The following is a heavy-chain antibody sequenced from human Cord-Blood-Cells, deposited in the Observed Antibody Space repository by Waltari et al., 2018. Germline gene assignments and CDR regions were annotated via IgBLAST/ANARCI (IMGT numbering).Heavy chain of an antibody. Sequence: QVQLVQSGAEVKKPGASVKVSCTASGYTFTVYYMHWVRQAPGQGLEWMGWINPNSGGTNYAQKFQGWVTMTRDTSISTAYMELSRLRSDDTAVYYCARDGILTGSNDAFDIWGQGTMVTVSS. CDR3: ARDGILTGSNDAFDI. CDR2: INPNSGGT. CDR1: GYTFTVYY. J-gene: IGHJ3*02. V-gene: IGHV1-2*04. D-gene: IGHD3-9*01.